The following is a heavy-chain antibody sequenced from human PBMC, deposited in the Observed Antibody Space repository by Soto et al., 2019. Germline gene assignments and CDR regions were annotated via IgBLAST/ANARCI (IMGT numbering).Heavy chain of an antibody. CDR2: AYYRSQWYI. J-gene: IGHJ6*02. CDR1: GDSISSNTAA. V-gene: IGHV6-1*01. D-gene: IGHD1-1*01. CDR3: AMEFEATSLDV. Sequence: SQTLSLTCAISGDSISSNTAAWNWIRQSPSRGLEWLGRAYYRSQWYIDFASSVKSRLTINPDTSKNQISLHLKSVTPEDTAIYYCAMEFEATSLDVWCPGTTVTGSS.